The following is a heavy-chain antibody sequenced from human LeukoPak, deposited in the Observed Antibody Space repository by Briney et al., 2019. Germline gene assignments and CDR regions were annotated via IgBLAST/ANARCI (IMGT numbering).Heavy chain of an antibody. CDR3: ALRRGGCSGGTCYQYFDY. Sequence: PGGSLRLSCAASGFTFSSYSINWVRQAPGKGLEWGSYISSSSTTIYYADSVKGRFTISRDNAKNSLYLQMDSLGAEDTAVYYCALRRGGCSGGTCYQYFDYWGQGTLVTVSS. CDR2: ISSSSTTI. V-gene: IGHV3-48*04. J-gene: IGHJ4*02. CDR1: GFTFSSYS. D-gene: IGHD2-15*01.